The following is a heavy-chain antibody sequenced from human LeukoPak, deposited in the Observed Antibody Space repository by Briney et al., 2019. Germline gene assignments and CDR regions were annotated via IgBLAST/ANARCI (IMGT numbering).Heavy chain of an antibody. CDR3: ARGVPAGDYVWGSYRSLYYFDY. CDR1: GGSISSYY. J-gene: IGHJ4*02. CDR2: IYYSGST. D-gene: IGHD3-16*02. Sequence: PSETLSLTCTVSGGSISSYYWSWIRQPPGKGLEWIGYIYYSGSTNYNPSLKSRVTISVDTSKNQFSLKLSSVTAADTAVYYCARGVPAGDYVWGSYRSLYYFDYWGQGTLVTVSS. V-gene: IGHV4-59*01.